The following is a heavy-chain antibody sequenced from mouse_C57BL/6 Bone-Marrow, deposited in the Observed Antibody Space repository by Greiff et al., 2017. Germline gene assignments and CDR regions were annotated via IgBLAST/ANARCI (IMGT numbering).Heavy chain of an antibody. V-gene: IGHV5-12*01. CDR3: ARGIEDGYYETDAYSH. D-gene: IGHD2-3*01. CDR2: ISKGGGST. J-gene: IGHJ3*01. CDR1: GFTFSDYY. Sequence: DVQLVESGGGLVQPGGSLKLSWAASGFTFSDYYMSWVRQTPEKRLEWVADISKGGGSTYYPDTVKGRFTISRDNAKNTLYLQMSRLKSEDTAMYDWARGIEDGYYETDAYSHWGRGTLVTVSA.